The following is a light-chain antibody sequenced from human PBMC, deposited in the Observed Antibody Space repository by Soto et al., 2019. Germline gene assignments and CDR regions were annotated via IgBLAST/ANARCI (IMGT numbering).Light chain of an antibody. V-gene: IGLV1-51*01. CDR1: NSNIGNNY. J-gene: IGLJ1*01. CDR2: DNN. CDR3: GTWDSSLSAGV. Sequence: QSVLTQPPSVSATPGQTVTISCSGSNSNIGNNYVSWYQQLPGTAPKLLIYDNNKRPSEIPDRFSGSKSGPSATLGITGLQTGDEADYYCGTWDSSLSAGVFGTGTNVTVL.